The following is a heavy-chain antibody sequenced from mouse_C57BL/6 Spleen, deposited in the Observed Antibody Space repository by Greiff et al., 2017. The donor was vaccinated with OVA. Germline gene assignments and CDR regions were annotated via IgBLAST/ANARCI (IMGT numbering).Heavy chain of an antibody. J-gene: IGHJ2*01. Sequence: EVKLMESGGGLVKPGGSLKLSCAASGFTFSSYAMSWVRQTPEKRLEWVATISDGGSYTSYPDNVKGRFTISRDNAKNNLYLQMSHLKSEDTAMYYCAREGNYDYDGYFDYWGQCTTLTVSS. CDR3: AREGNYDYDGYFDY. CDR2: ISDGGSYT. V-gene: IGHV5-4*01. D-gene: IGHD2-4*01. CDR1: GFTFSSYA.